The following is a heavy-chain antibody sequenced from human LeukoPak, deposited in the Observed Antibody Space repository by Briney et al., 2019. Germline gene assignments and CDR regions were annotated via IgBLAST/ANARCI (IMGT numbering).Heavy chain of an antibody. CDR1: GYTFTSYD. Sequence: ASVKVSCKASGYTFTSYDINWVRQATGQGLEWMGWMNPNSGNTGYAQKFQGRVTMTRNTSISTAYMELSSLRSEDPAVYYCAKGGVRLRGPGYNWFGPWGQGTLVTVSS. D-gene: IGHD4-17*01. CDR3: AKGGVRLRGPGYNWFGP. J-gene: IGHJ5*02. V-gene: IGHV1-8*01. CDR2: MNPNSGNT.